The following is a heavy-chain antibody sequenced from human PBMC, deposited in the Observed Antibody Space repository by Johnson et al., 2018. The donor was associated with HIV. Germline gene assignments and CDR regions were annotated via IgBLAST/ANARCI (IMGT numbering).Heavy chain of an antibody. J-gene: IGHJ3*02. CDR2: ISYDGSNK. CDR3: ARDAPDSGSYHAFDI. Sequence: QVQLVESGGGLVKPGGSLRLSCAASGFTFSNAWMSWVRQAPGKGLEWVAVISYDGSNKYYADSVKGRFTISRDNSKNTLYLQRNSLRAEDTAVYYCARDAPDSGSYHAFDIWGQGTMVTVSS. D-gene: IGHD1-26*01. CDR1: GFTFSNAW. V-gene: IGHV3-30*03.